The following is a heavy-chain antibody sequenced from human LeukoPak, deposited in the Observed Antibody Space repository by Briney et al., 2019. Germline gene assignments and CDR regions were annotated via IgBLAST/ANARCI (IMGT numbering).Heavy chain of an antibody. V-gene: IGHV1-18*01. D-gene: IGHD3-3*01. CDR3: ARDRGYDFWSGYHGYFDY. Sequence: ASVKVSCKASGYTFTSYGISWVRQAPGQGLEWMGWISAYNGNTNYAQKLQGRVTMTTDTSTSTAYMELRSLRSDDTAVYYCARDRGYDFWSGYHGYFDYWGQGTLVTVSS. CDR1: GYTFTSYG. J-gene: IGHJ4*02. CDR2: ISAYNGNT.